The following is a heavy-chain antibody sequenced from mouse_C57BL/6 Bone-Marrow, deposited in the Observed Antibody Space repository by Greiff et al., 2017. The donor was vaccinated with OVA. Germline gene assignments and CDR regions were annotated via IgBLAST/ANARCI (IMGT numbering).Heavy chain of an antibody. CDR3: ARGSSYYYGSSYGFAY. J-gene: IGHJ3*01. Sequence: VQLQQSGPELVKPGASVKISCKASGYAFSSSWMNWVKQRPGKGLEWIGRIYPGDGDPNYNGKFKGKATLTADKSSSTAYMQRSSLTSEDSAVYFCARGSSYYYGSSYGFAYWGQGTLVTVSA. CDR1: GYAFSSSW. CDR2: IYPGDGDP. D-gene: IGHD1-1*01. V-gene: IGHV1-82*01.